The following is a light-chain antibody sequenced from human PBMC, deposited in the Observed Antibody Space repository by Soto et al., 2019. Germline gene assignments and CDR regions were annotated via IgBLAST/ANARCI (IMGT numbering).Light chain of an antibody. J-gene: IGKJ5*01. CDR2: DAS. V-gene: IGKV3-11*01. CDR1: QSVSSY. Sequence: IMLTQSPATLSLTPGERATLSCRASQSVSSYLAWYQQKPGQAPRLLIYDASNRATGIPARFSGSGSGTDFTLTISSLEPEDFAVYYCQQYNNWPPITFGQGTRLEI. CDR3: QQYNNWPPIT.